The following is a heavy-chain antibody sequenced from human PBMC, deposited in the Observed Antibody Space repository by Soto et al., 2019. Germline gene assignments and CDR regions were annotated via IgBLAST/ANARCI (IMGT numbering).Heavy chain of an antibody. CDR2: IYYSGST. J-gene: IGHJ5*02. CDR1: GGSITNAGDY. V-gene: IGHV4-31*03. D-gene: IGHD3-16*01. CDR3: ARTFGNNWFDP. Sequence: QVQLQESGPGLVKPSQTLSLTCTVSGGSITNAGDYWSWIRQHPGKGLEWIGYIYYSGSTYYNPSLKSRLTISVDTSKNHFSLKLSSVTAADTAVYYCARTFGNNWFDPWGQGTLVTVSS.